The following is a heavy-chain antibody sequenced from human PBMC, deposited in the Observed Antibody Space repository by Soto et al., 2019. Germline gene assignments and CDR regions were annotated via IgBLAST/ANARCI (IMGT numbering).Heavy chain of an antibody. CDR2: IYYSGST. CDR1: GGSISSSSYY. Sequence: SETLSLTCTVSGGSISSSSYYWGWIRQPPGKGLEWIGSIYYSGSTYYNPSLKGRVTISVDTSKNQFSLKLSSVTAADTAVYYCARWWDGSGTGKSYYYYYGMDVWGQGTTVTVSS. V-gene: IGHV4-39*01. J-gene: IGHJ6*02. CDR3: ARWWDGSGTGKSYYYYYGMDV. D-gene: IGHD3-10*01.